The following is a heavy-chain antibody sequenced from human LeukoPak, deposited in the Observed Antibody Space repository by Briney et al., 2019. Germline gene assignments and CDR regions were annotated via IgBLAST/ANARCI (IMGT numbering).Heavy chain of an antibody. D-gene: IGHD6-19*01. V-gene: IGHV4-59*01. CDR3: AREAPNSSGWYVDY. J-gene: IGHJ4*02. Sequence: PSETLSLTCTVSGGSISSYYWSWIRQPPGKGLEWIGYIYYSGSTNYNPSLKSRVTISVDTSKNQFSLKLSSVTAADTAVCYCAREAPNSSGWYVDYWGQGTLVTVSS. CDR2: IYYSGST. CDR1: GGSISSYY.